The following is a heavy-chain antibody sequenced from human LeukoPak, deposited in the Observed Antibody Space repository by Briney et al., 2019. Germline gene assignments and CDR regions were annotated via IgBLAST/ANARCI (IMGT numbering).Heavy chain of an antibody. J-gene: IGHJ4*02. D-gene: IGHD6-19*01. V-gene: IGHV5-51*01. Sequence: GESLKISCKGSGYSFTSNWIGWVRQMPGKGLEWMGIIYPGDSDTRYSPSFQGQVTISADKSISTAYLQWSSLKASDTAMYYCARREYTRGWYSDYWGQGTLVTVSS. CDR3: ARREYTRGWYSDY. CDR2: IYPGDSDT. CDR1: GYSFTSNW.